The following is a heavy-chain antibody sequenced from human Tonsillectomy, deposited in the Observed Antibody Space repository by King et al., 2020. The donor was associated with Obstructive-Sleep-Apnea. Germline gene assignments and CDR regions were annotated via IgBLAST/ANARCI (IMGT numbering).Heavy chain of an antibody. J-gene: IGHJ4*02. Sequence: VQLVESGGGVVQPGRSLRLSCAASGFTFSNYGMHWVRQAPGKGLAWVAFIRYDGSNKYYADSVKGRFTISRDNSENTLSLQMNSLKAEDTALYYCARRHSSSWYNFDYWGQGTLVTVSS. CDR3: ARRHSSSWYNFDY. CDR2: IRYDGSNK. D-gene: IGHD6-13*01. CDR1: GFTFSNYG. V-gene: IGHV3-30*02.